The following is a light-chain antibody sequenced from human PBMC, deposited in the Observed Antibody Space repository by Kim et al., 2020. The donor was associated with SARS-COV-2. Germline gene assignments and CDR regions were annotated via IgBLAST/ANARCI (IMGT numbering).Light chain of an antibody. V-gene: IGKV1-33*01. CDR3: QHYDSLPIS. CDR1: QNVRKF. CDR2: DAS. J-gene: IGKJ5*01. Sequence: ASVGDRVTISCQASQNVRKFLNWYQQNPGKAPNLLIYDASSLHTGVPSRFSGSGSGTDFTFTITSLQPEDIATYYCQHYDSLPISFGQGTRLEIK.